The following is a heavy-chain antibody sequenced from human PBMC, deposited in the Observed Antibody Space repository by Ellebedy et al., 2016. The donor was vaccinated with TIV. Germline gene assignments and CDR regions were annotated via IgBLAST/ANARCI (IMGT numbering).Heavy chain of an antibody. D-gene: IGHD5-24*01. CDR3: VRDQMGSSYPFDY. CDR1: GFSFSSYS. J-gene: IGHJ4*02. V-gene: IGHV3-74*01. Sequence: GGSLRLSXAASGFSFSSYSMHWVRQAPGKGLVWVSRIHSDGRTTSYADSVKGRFTISRDSAKNMLYLQMNSLRAEDTAVFYCVRDQMGSSYPFDYWGQGTLVTVSP. CDR2: IHSDGRTT.